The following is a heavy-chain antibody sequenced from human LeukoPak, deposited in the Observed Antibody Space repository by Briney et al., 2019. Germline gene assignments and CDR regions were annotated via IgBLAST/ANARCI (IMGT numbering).Heavy chain of an antibody. V-gene: IGHV3-48*02. CDR1: GFTFSSHS. CDR3: ARSGYYTFDY. J-gene: IGHJ4*02. D-gene: IGHD3/OR15-3a*01. CDR2: ISISSDTI. Sequence: GGSLRLSCAASGFTFSSHSMNWVRQAPGKGLESVSSISISSDTIYYADSVKGRFTISRDNAKNSLYLQMDSLRDEDAAVYYCARSGYYTFDYWDQGSLVTVSS.